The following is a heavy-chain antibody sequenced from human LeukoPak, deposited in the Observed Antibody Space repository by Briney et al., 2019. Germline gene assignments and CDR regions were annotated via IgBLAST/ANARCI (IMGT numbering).Heavy chain of an antibody. CDR2: IYYSGST. V-gene: IGHV4-59*01. CDR3: ARSPPDYGDYVAHNYFDY. Sequence: PSETLSLTCTVSGGSISSYYWSWIRQPPGKGLEWIGYIYYSGSTNYNPSLKSRVTISVDTSKNQFSLKLSSVTAADTAVYYCARSPPDYGDYVAHNYFDYWGQGTLVTVSS. J-gene: IGHJ4*02. CDR1: GGSISSYY. D-gene: IGHD4-17*01.